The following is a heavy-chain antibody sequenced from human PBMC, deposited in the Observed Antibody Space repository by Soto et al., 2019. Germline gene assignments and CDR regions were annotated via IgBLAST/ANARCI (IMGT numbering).Heavy chain of an antibody. D-gene: IGHD2-2*01. CDR2: IYYSGGT. J-gene: IGHJ4*02. CDR1: GDSIRSSSYY. Sequence: SETLSLTCTVSGDSIRSSSYYWGWIRQPPGKGLEWIGSIYYSGGTYYNPSLKSRVTISVDTSKNQFSLKLTSATAADTAVYYCARHPDLGYCSSTSCRSGDYWGQGTLVTVSS. CDR3: ARHPDLGYCSSTSCRSGDY. V-gene: IGHV4-39*01.